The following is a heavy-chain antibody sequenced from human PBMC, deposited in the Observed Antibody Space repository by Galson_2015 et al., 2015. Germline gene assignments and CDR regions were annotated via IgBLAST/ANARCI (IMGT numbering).Heavy chain of an antibody. CDR3: ARRSSGNSFDY. Sequence: SLSLSCAAYGLTFSSYPMNWVRQAPGKGLEWVSSISGSYTIYYADSAKGRFTISRDNAKNSLYLQMNSLRDEDTAVYYCARRSSGNSFDYWGRGTLVTVSS. J-gene: IGHJ4*02. D-gene: IGHD1-26*01. V-gene: IGHV3-69-1*01. CDR1: GLTFSSYP. CDR2: ISGSYTI.